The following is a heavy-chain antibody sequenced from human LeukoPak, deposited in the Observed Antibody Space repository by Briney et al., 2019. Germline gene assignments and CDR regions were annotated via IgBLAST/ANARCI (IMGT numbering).Heavy chain of an antibody. Sequence: ASVKVSCKASGYTFTSYDINWVRQAPGQGLERMGWVNPNSGNTRYAQKFQGRVTITRNTSISTAYMELSSLRSEDTAVYYCARVKGSGWADAFDIWGQGTMVTVSS. CDR2: VNPNSGNT. V-gene: IGHV1-8*01. D-gene: IGHD6-19*01. J-gene: IGHJ3*02. CDR1: GYTFTSYD. CDR3: ARVKGSGWADAFDI.